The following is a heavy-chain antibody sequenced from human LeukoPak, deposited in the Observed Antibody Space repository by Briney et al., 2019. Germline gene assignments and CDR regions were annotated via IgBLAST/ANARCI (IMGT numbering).Heavy chain of an antibody. CDR2: INPNSGGT. Sequence: ASVKFSCKASGYTFTGYYMHWVRQAPGQGLEWMGWINPNSGGTNYAQKFQGRVTMTRDTSISTAYVELSRLRSDDTAVYYCTRDLGVDTTMIFFDYWGQGSLVTVSS. V-gene: IGHV1-2*02. D-gene: IGHD5-18*01. J-gene: IGHJ4*02. CDR3: TRDLGVDTTMIFFDY. CDR1: GYTFTGYY.